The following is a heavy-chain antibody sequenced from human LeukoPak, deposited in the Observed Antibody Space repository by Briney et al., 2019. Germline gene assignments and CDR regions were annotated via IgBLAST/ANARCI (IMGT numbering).Heavy chain of an antibody. Sequence: GGSLRLSCVVSGFTFDDYGMSWVRQAPGKGLEWVSGINWNGGSTGYADSVKGRFTISRDNAKNSLYLQMNSLRAEDTALYYCARVSDISVAAYFDYWGQGTLVTVSS. J-gene: IGHJ4*02. D-gene: IGHD6-19*01. CDR2: INWNGGST. CDR1: GFTFDDYG. CDR3: ARVSDISVAAYFDY. V-gene: IGHV3-20*04.